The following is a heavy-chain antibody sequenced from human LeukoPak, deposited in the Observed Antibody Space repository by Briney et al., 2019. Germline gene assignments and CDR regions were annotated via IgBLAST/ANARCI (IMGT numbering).Heavy chain of an antibody. CDR1: GFTFSSYA. CDR2: ISYDGSNK. CDR3: ARDRYYGDYLGAFDI. Sequence: PGGSLRLSCAASGFTFSSYAMHWVRQAPGKGLEWVAVISYDGSNKYYADSVKGRFTISRDNSKNTLYLQMNSLRAEDTAVYYCARDRYYGDYLGAFDIWGQGTMVTVSS. V-gene: IGHV3-30-3*01. J-gene: IGHJ3*02. D-gene: IGHD4-17*01.